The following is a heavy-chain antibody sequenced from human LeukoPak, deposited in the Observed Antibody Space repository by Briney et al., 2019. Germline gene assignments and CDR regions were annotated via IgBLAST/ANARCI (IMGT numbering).Heavy chain of an antibody. J-gene: IGHJ3*02. V-gene: IGHV3-11*04. D-gene: IGHD2-8*02. CDR3: ARDQAGGAFDI. Sequence: GGSLRLSCAASGFTFSDYYMSWIRRAPGKGLEGVSYISSSGSTIYYADSVKGRFTISRDNAKNSLYLQMNSLRAEDTAVYYCARDQAGGAFDIWGQGTMVTVSS. CDR1: GFTFSDYY. CDR2: ISSSGSTI.